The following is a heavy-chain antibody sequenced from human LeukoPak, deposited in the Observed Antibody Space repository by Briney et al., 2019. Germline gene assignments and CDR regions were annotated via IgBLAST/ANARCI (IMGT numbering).Heavy chain of an antibody. CDR2: ISYDGSNK. V-gene: IGHV3-30*18. Sequence: GGSLRLSCAASGFTFSSYGMHWVRQAPGEGLEWVAVISYDGSNKYYADSVKGRFTISGDNSKNTLYLQMNSLRAEDTAVYYCAKDLGLPGYMDVWGKGTTVTISS. CDR3: AKDLGLPGYMDV. CDR1: GFTFSSYG. J-gene: IGHJ6*03. D-gene: IGHD3-10*01.